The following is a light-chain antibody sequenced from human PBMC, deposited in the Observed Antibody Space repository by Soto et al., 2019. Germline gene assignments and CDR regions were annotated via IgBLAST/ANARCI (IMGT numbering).Light chain of an antibody. CDR1: QSVSSN. J-gene: IGKJ1*01. CDR2: GAS. V-gene: IGKV3-15*01. Sequence: EIVMTQSPATLSVSPGERATLSCRASQSVSSNLAWYQQKPGQAPRLLIYGASTRATGIPARFSGIGSGTDFTLTIRSLQSEDFAVYYWQQYNNWPPWTFGQGTKVEIK. CDR3: QQYNNWPPWT.